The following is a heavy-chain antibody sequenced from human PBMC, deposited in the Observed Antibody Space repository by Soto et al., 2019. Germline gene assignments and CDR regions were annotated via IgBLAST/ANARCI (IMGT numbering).Heavy chain of an antibody. Sequence: QVQLQESGPGLMKPSQTLSLTCNVSGASLSSGDFYWSWIRQPPGKGLEWIAFIYYNGNNFYNPSLKRRVTIAIDTSNNQFSLKVRSVTAADTAVYYCARERRGGDSDGGADYWGQGTLVTVSS. CDR2: IYYNGNN. CDR3: ARERRGGDSDGGADY. V-gene: IGHV4-30-4*01. CDR1: GASLSSGDFY. D-gene: IGHD2-21*02. J-gene: IGHJ4*02.